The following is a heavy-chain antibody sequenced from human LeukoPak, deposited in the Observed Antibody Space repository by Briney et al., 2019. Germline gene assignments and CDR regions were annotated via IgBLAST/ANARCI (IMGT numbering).Heavy chain of an antibody. CDR3: ARSYDSSGYYKKGGVDYYYYMDV. J-gene: IGHJ6*03. D-gene: IGHD3-22*01. CDR2: IYYSGST. CDR1: DDSITIYY. Sequence: PSETLSLTCTVSDDSITIYYWSWIRQPPGKGLEWIGYIYYSGSTNYNPSLKSRVTISVDTSKNQFSLKLSSVTAADTAVYYCARSYDSSGYYKKGGVDYYYYMDVWGKGTTVTVSS. V-gene: IGHV4-59*01.